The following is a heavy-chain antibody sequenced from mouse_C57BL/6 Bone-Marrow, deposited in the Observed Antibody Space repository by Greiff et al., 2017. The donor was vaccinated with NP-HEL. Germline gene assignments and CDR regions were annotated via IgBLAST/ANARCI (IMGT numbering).Heavy chain of an antibody. CDR1: GYSFTGYY. D-gene: IGHD1-1*01. CDR3: ASWTTVVPYAMDY. CDR2: INPSTGGT. J-gene: IGHJ4*01. Sequence: EVKLVESGPELVKPGASVKISCKASGYSFTGYYMNWVKQSPEKSLEWIGEINPSTGGTTYNQKFKAKATLTVDKSSSTAYMQLKSLTSEDSAVYYCASWTTVVPYAMDYWGQGTSVTVSS. V-gene: IGHV1-42*01.